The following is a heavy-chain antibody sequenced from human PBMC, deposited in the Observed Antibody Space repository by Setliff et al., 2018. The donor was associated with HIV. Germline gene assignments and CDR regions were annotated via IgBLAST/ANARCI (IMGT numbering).Heavy chain of an antibody. D-gene: IGHD6-6*01. Sequence: SETLSFTCAVSGYSISSDYYWGWIRQPPGKGLEFIGNIHYSGSTDYNPSIKSRVTMSVDMSKNQLSLKVTSVTAADTAVYYCGRFQAWQLVRGYYYYLDVWGRGATVTVSS. CDR3: GRFQAWQLVRGYYYYLDV. CDR2: IHYSGST. CDR1: GYSISSDYY. J-gene: IGHJ6*03. V-gene: IGHV4-38-2*01.